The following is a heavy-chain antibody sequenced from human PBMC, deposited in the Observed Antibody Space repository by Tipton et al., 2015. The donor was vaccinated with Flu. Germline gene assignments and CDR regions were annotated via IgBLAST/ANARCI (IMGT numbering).Heavy chain of an antibody. V-gene: IGHV4-39*02. D-gene: IGHD6-19*01. Sequence: TLSLTCTVSGGSISSYYWGWIRQPPGKGLEWIGSVYYGGSTYYNPSLKSRVTISLDTSKNHFSLKLTSVTAADTAVYYCASHGLAVAGPSPFDYWGQGTLVTVSS. CDR2: VYYGGST. CDR3: ASHGLAVAGPSPFDY. J-gene: IGHJ4*02. CDR1: GGSISSYY.